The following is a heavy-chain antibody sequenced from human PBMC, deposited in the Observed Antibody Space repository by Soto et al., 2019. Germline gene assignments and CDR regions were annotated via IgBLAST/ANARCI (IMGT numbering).Heavy chain of an antibody. J-gene: IGHJ4*02. CDR1: GYSFTSYW. Sequence: PGESLKICCKGSGYSFTSYWIGWVRQMPGKGLEWMGIIYPGDSDTRYSPSFQGQVTISADKSISTAYLQWSSLKASDTAMYYCARSWLDEHGFVAYWGQGTLVTVSS. CDR2: IYPGDSDT. D-gene: IGHD3-10*01. V-gene: IGHV5-51*01. CDR3: ARSWLDEHGFVAY.